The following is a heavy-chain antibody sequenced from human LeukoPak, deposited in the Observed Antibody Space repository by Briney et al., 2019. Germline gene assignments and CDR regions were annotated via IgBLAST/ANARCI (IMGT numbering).Heavy chain of an antibody. CDR2: ISYDGSNK. J-gene: IGHJ4*02. CDR3: ARGVRGYSYGIDY. Sequence: GGSLRLSCAASGFTFSSYAMHWVRQAPGKGLEWVAVISYDGSNKYYANSVKGRFTISRDNSKNTLYLQMNSLRAEDTAVYYCARGVRGYSYGIDYWGQGTLVTVSS. CDR1: GFTFSSYA. V-gene: IGHV3-30-3*01. D-gene: IGHD5-18*01.